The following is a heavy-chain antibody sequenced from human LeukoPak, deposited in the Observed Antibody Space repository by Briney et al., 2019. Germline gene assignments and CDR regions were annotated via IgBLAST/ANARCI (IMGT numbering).Heavy chain of an antibody. Sequence: PGGSLRLSCAASGFTFSSYSMNWVRQAPGKGLVWVSHINSDGSWTSYADSVKGRFTISKDNAKNTVYLQMNSLRAEDTAVYYCANEIRPNDYWGQGTLVTVSS. D-gene: IGHD4-17*01. CDR1: GFTFSSYS. V-gene: IGHV3-74*01. CDR2: INSDGSWT. CDR3: ANEIRPNDY. J-gene: IGHJ4*02.